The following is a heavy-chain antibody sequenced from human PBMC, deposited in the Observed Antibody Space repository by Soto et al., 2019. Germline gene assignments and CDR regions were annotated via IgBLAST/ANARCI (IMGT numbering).Heavy chain of an antibody. J-gene: IGHJ6*02. CDR2: INAGDGDT. CDR3: ARGWLPSYYYGMDV. CDR1: GYTITCCA. D-gene: IGHD5-18*01. Sequence: ASVKVSCKASGYTITCCAMHWVRQAPGQRPEWMGWINAGDGDTKYAQNFQGRLTMIRDTSTSTAYMELSSLRSDDTAVYYCARGWLPSYYYGMDVWGQGTTVTVSS. V-gene: IGHV1-3*01.